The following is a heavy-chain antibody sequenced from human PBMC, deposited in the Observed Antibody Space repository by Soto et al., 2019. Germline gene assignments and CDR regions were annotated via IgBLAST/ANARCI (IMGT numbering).Heavy chain of an antibody. V-gene: IGHV3-23*01. CDR3: AKSWGDSWLVSAFDV. D-gene: IGHD6-19*01. J-gene: IGHJ3*01. CDR2: ISATGYST. Sequence: EVLLLESGGDLVQPGGSLRLSCAASGFGFDMYSMSWVRQAPGKGLEWVSGISATGYSTHYADSVKGRFTISRENFGKTLFLHMKSPRAEDTAPFSVAKSWGDSWLVSAFDVWGQGTVVTVAS. CDR1: GFGFDMYS.